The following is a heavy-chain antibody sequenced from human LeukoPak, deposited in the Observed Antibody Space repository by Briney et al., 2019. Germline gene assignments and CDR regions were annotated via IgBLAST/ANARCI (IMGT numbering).Heavy chain of an antibody. J-gene: IGHJ6*03. CDR1: GFTFSSYG. Sequence: GGSLRLSCAASGFTFSSYGMHWVRQAPGKGLEWVAFIRYDGSNKYYADSVKGRFTISRDNTKNTLYLQMNSLRAEDTAAYYCARVYGDYKYYYYYMDVWGKGTTVTISS. D-gene: IGHD4-17*01. CDR3: ARVYGDYKYYYYYMDV. V-gene: IGHV3-30*02. CDR2: IRYDGSNK.